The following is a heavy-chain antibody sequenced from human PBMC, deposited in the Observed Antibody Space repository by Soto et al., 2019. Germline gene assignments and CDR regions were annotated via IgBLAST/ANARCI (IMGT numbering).Heavy chain of an antibody. CDR2: ISSSSSYI. Sequence: GGSLRLSCSASGFTFSSYSMNWVRQAPGKGLEWVSSISSSSSYIYYADSVKGRFTISRDNAKNSLYLQMNSLRAEDTAVYYCARGAMVATNIDYWGQGTLVTVSS. CDR1: GFTFSSYS. V-gene: IGHV3-21*01. D-gene: IGHD5-12*01. J-gene: IGHJ4*02. CDR3: ARGAMVATNIDY.